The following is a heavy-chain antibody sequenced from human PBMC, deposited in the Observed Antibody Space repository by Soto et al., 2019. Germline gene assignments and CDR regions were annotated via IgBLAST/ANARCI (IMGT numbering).Heavy chain of an antibody. CDR1: GYTFTSYA. CDR3: ARRLVANYYYYGMDG. CDR2: INAGNGNT. D-gene: IGHD3-9*01. J-gene: IGHJ6*02. Sequence: ASVKLDCTASGYTFTSYAIHWLRQAPGQRIEWMGWINAGNGNTKYSQKFQGRVTVTRDTSASTAYMELSSLRSEDTAVYYCARRLVANYYYYGMDGCGQGTTVSAS. V-gene: IGHV1-3*01.